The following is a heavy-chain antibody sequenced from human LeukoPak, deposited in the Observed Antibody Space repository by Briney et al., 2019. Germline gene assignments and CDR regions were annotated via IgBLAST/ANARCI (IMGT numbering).Heavy chain of an antibody. D-gene: IGHD1-1*01. V-gene: IGHV3-7*01. Sequence: PGGSLRLSCAASGFTFSRYWMSWMRQAPGKGLEWVANIKYDGYEEYYVDSVKARFTISRDNHKNSLYLQLNSLRVDDTAVYYCKSGGAAPGSFDYWGQGTLVTVSP. J-gene: IGHJ4*02. CDR1: GFTFSRYW. CDR2: IKYDGYEE. CDR3: KSGGAAPGSFDY.